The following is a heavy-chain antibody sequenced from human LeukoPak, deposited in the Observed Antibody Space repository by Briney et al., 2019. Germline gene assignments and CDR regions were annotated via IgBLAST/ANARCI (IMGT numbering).Heavy chain of an antibody. J-gene: IGHJ6*03. CDR3: ARGVRSHFYDSSGLYYYYMDL. CDR2: IIPIFGST. CDR1: GGSFSGQA. D-gene: IGHD3-22*01. V-gene: IGHV1-69*05. Sequence: GSSVKVSCEPSGGSFSGQAVSWVRQASGRGLDWMGRIIPIFGSTDYAQKFQGRVTITTNERATTAYMELSSLRSDDTAVYYCARGVRSHFYDSSGLYYYYMDLWGKGATVTVSS.